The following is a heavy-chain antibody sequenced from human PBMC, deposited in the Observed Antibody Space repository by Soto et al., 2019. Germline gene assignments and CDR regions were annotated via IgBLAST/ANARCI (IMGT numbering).Heavy chain of an antibody. J-gene: IGHJ4*02. V-gene: IGHV3-21*06. Sequence: GGSLRLSCAASGFTFSSYSMNWVRQAPGKGLEWVSSLSSKSTYIYHAQSVKGRFTISRDNANNSLFLQMDSLRAEDTAVYYFVRERGVGSGTYFLALWGRGTLVPVSS. CDR1: GFTFSSYS. CDR2: LSSKSTYI. CDR3: VRERGVGSGTYFLAL. D-gene: IGHD3-10*01.